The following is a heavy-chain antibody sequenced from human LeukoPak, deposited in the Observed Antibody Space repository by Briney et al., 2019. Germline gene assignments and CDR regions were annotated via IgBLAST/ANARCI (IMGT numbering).Heavy chain of an antibody. Sequence: ASVKVSCKASGYTFTGYYMHWVRQAPGQGLEWMGWINPNSGGTNYAQKFQGRVTMTRDTSISTAYMELSRLRSVDTAVYYCARGPKYYYDSSGHDYWGQGTLVTVSS. D-gene: IGHD3-22*01. V-gene: IGHV1-2*02. J-gene: IGHJ4*02. CDR2: INPNSGGT. CDR1: GYTFTGYY. CDR3: ARGPKYYYDSSGHDY.